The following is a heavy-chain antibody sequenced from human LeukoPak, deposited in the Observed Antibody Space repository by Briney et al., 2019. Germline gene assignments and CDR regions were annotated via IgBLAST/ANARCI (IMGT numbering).Heavy chain of an antibody. J-gene: IGHJ6*03. CDR1: GGSISSGSYY. CDR2: IYTSGST. CDR3: ARGRGHLLYSSGWYWGYYYYYMDV. Sequence: KPSETLSLTCTVSGGSISSGSYYWSWIRQPAGKGLEWIGRIYTSGSTNYNPSLKSRVTISVDTSKNQFSLKLSSVTAADTAVYYCARGRGHLLYSSGWYWGYYYYYMDVWGKGTTVTVSS. D-gene: IGHD6-19*01. V-gene: IGHV4-61*02.